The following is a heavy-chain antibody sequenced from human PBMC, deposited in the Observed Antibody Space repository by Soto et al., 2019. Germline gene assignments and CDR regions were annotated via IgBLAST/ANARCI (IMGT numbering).Heavy chain of an antibody. CDR1: GGSISSYY. D-gene: IGHD5-12*01. J-gene: IGHJ4*02. CDR2: IYYSGST. Sequence: PSETLSLTCTVSGGSISSYYWSWIRQPPGKGLEWIGYIYYSGSTNYNPSLKSRLTISVDTSKNQFSLKLSSVTAADTAVYYCARVEYSIIDYWGQGTLVTVSS. V-gene: IGHV4-59*12. CDR3: ARVEYSIIDY.